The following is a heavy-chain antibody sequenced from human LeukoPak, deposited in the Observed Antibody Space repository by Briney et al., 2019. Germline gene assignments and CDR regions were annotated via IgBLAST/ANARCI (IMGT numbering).Heavy chain of an antibody. CDR2: IRYDGSNK. CDR3: AKDGKILVKVVIAIQSEGYFDY. Sequence: GGSLRLSCAASGFTFSSYGMHWVRQAPGKGLEWVAFIRYDGSNKYYADSVKGRFTISRDNSKNTLYLQMNSLRAEDTAVYYCAKDGKILVKVVIAIQSEGYFDYWGQGTLVTVSS. J-gene: IGHJ4*02. V-gene: IGHV3-30*02. CDR1: GFTFSSYG. D-gene: IGHD2-21*01.